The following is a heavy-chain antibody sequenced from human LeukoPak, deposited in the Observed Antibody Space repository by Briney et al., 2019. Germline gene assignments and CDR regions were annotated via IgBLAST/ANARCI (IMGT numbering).Heavy chain of an antibody. CDR3: ATKATMVRGVRNWFDP. Sequence: ASVKVSCKVSGYTLTELSMHWVRQAPGKGLEWMGGFDPEDGETIYAQKFQGRVTMTEDTSTDTAYMELSSPRSEDTAVYYCATKATMVRGVRNWFDPWGQGTLVTVSS. CDR1: GYTLTELS. J-gene: IGHJ5*02. D-gene: IGHD3-10*01. V-gene: IGHV1-24*01. CDR2: FDPEDGET.